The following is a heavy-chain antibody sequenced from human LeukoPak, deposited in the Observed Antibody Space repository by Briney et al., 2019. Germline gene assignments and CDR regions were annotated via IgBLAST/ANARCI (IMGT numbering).Heavy chain of an antibody. Sequence: SETLSLTCAVYGGSFSGYYWSWIRQPPGKGLEWIGEINHSGSTNYNPSLKSRVTISVDTSKSQFSLKLSSVTAADTAVYYCARGHSVLDYWGQGTLVTVSS. CDR2: INHSGST. CDR3: ARGHSVLDY. J-gene: IGHJ4*02. V-gene: IGHV4-34*01. CDR1: GGSFSGYY.